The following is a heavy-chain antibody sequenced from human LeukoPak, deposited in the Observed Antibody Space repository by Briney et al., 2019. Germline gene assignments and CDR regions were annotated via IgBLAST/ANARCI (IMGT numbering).Heavy chain of an antibody. CDR1: GFTFSNAW. Sequence: PGGSLRLSCAASGFTFSNAWMSWVRQAPGKGLEWVSSISSSSSYIYYADSVKGRFTISRDNAKNSLYLQMNSLRAEDTAVYYCARIKPMYSSGWYVFDYWGQGTLVTVSS. V-gene: IGHV3-21*01. D-gene: IGHD6-19*01. CDR3: ARIKPMYSSGWYVFDY. CDR2: ISSSSSYI. J-gene: IGHJ4*02.